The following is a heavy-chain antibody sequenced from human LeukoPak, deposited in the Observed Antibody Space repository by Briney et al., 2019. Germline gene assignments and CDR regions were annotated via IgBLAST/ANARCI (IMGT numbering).Heavy chain of an antibody. D-gene: IGHD1-26*01. CDR2: ISTTGYTI. Sequence: PGGSLRLSCAASGFRFSDHYMSWIRQPPGKGLEWISYISTTGYTIYYADSVKGRFTTSRDNDKNSLHLEMNNLRAEDTALYYCARGSVIVEMFDSWGQGTQVTVSS. CDR1: GFRFSDHY. J-gene: IGHJ4*02. CDR3: ARGSVIVEMFDS. V-gene: IGHV3-11*04.